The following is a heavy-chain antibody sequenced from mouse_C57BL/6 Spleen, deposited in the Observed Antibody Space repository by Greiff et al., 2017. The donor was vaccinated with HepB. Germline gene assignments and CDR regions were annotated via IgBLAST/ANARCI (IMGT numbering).Heavy chain of an antibody. Sequence: QVQLQQPGAELVKPGASVKMSCKASGYTFTSYWITWVKQRPGQGLEWIGNIYPDSGSTNYNEKFKSKATLTVDTSSSTAYMQLSSLTSEDSAVYYCARDPAYYYGSSYSAMDYWGQGTSVTDSS. CDR1: GYTFTSYW. CDR2: IYPDSGST. V-gene: IGHV1-55*01. CDR3: ARDPAYYYGSSYSAMDY. D-gene: IGHD1-1*01. J-gene: IGHJ4*01.